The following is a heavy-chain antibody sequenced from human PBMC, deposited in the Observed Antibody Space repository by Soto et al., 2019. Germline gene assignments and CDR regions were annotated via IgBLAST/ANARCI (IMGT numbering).Heavy chain of an antibody. V-gene: IGHV4-39*01. Sequence: QLQLQESGPGLVKPSETLSLTCSVSSASLSSSTYYWSWIRQPPGRGPEWIGSIYYSGNTYYKPSLKSRVSISIDPSRNQFSLQLTSVTAADTGVYYCASSSPFHYWGPGILVTVSS. CDR1: SASLSSSTYY. CDR2: IYYSGNT. CDR3: ASSSPFHY. D-gene: IGHD6-6*01. J-gene: IGHJ4*02.